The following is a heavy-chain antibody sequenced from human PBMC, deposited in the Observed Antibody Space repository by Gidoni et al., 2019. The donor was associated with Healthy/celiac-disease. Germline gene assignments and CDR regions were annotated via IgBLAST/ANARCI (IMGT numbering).Heavy chain of an antibody. Sequence: QVQLVESGGGVVQPGRSLRLSCAASGFTFSSYAMPWVRQAPGKGLEWVAVISYDGSNKYYADSVKGRFTISRDNSKNTLYLQMNSLRAEDTAVYYCARGIVATSYFDYWGQGTLVTVSS. CDR2: ISYDGSNK. V-gene: IGHV3-30-3*01. CDR1: GFTFSSYA. CDR3: ARGIVATSYFDY. J-gene: IGHJ4*02. D-gene: IGHD5-12*01.